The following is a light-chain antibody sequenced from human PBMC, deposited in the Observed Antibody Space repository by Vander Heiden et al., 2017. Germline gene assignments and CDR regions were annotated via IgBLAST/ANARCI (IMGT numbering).Light chain of an antibody. CDR3: MQALQTPPGT. V-gene: IGKV2-28*01. CDR2: LGS. Sequence: DIVMTQSPLSLPVTPGEPASISCRSSQSLLHSNGQNYLDWYLQKQEQAPQLLIYLGSNRASGVPDRFSGSGSGTDFTLKISRGEAEDVGVYYCMQALQTPPGTFGGGTKVEI. J-gene: IGKJ4*01. CDR1: QSLLHSNGQNY.